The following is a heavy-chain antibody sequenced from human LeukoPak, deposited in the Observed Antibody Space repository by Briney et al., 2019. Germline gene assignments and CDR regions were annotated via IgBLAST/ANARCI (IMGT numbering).Heavy chain of an antibody. Sequence: SETLSLTCTVSGGSISSGGYYWNWIRQPPGRGLEWIGYMYHNGSTYYNPSLKSRVTISGDRSKNQFSLKLSSVTVADTAVYYCARNIHTLPDAFDIWGQGTMVTVSS. CDR1: GGSISSGGYY. D-gene: IGHD2/OR15-2a*01. V-gene: IGHV4-30-2*01. CDR2: MYHNGST. CDR3: ARNIHTLPDAFDI. J-gene: IGHJ3*02.